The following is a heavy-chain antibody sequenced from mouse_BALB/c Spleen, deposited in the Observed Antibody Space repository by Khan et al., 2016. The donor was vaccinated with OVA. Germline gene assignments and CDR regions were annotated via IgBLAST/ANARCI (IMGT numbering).Heavy chain of an antibody. CDR2: IWSDGST. D-gene: IGHD2-10*01. CDR3: DRQPYYHYNIMDY. J-gene: IGHJ4*01. Sequence: QVQLKESGPGLVAPSQSLSITCTVSGFSLTTYGVNWVRQPPGKGLEWLVVIWSDGSTTYNSALKSRLTISKDNSKSQVFLKMNSLQTDDTAMYFCDRQPYYHYNIMDYWGQGTSVTVSS. V-gene: IGHV2-6-1*01. CDR1: GFSLTTYG.